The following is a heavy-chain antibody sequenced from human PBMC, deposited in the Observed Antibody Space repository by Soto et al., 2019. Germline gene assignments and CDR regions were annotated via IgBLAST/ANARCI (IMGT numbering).Heavy chain of an antibody. J-gene: IGHJ4*02. CDR2: ISGSGGST. CDR1: GFTFSSYA. CDR3: AKEGEQQWLASAYYFDY. D-gene: IGHD6-19*01. Sequence: GGSLRLSCAASGFTFSSYAMSWVRQAPGKGLEWVSAISGSGGSTYYADSVKGRFTISRDNSKNTLYLQMNSLRAEDTAVYYCAKEGEQQWLASAYYFDYWGQGTLVTVSS. V-gene: IGHV3-23*01.